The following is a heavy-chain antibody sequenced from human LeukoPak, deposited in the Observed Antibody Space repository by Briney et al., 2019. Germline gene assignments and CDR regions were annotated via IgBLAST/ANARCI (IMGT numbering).Heavy chain of an antibody. Sequence: SETLSLTCIVSGGSITNYDWIWIRQPAGKGLEWVGRISTSGSTTYNPSLKSRVTMSVDTSKEWVSLRLSSVTAADTAVYYCARAPSSGTYYYFAYWGQGTLVTVSS. J-gene: IGHJ4*02. D-gene: IGHD3-22*01. V-gene: IGHV4-4*07. CDR3: ARAPSSGTYYYFAY. CDR1: GGSITNYD. CDR2: ISTSGST.